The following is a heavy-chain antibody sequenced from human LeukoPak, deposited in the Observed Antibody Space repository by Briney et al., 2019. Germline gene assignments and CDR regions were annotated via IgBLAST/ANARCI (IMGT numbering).Heavy chain of an antibody. CDR1: GFTFSSNA. V-gene: IGHV3-23*01. Sequence: GGSLRLSCVASGFTFSSNAMSWVRQAPGKGLEWVSAITGSGDSTYYADSVKGRFTISRDNSKNTLYLQMNSLRAEDTAVYYCAKDGAISQWFGAYYFDYWGQGTLVTVSS. CDR3: AKDGAISQWFGAYYFDY. J-gene: IGHJ4*02. D-gene: IGHD3-10*01. CDR2: ITGSGDST.